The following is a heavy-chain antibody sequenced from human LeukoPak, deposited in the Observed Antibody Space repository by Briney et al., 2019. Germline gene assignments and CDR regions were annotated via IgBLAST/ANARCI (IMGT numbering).Heavy chain of an antibody. D-gene: IGHD5-18*01. CDR1: GFTFSSYA. Sequence: GGSLRLSCAASGFTFSSYAMHWVRQAPGKGLEWVAVISYDGSNKYYADSVKGRFTISRDNSKNTLYLQMNSLRAEDTAVYYCARGGGYSYGRNDYWGQGTLVTVSS. CDR2: ISYDGSNK. CDR3: ARGGGYSYGRNDY. J-gene: IGHJ4*02. V-gene: IGHV3-30*04.